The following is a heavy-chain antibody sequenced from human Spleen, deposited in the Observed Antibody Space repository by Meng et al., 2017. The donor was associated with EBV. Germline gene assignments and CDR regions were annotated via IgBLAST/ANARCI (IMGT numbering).Heavy chain of an antibody. CDR3: ASAPPGLPHDS. V-gene: IGHV4-34*01. CDR2: INHSGST. D-gene: IGHD5-12*01. J-gene: IGHJ4*02. CDR1: GGSFGGYY. Sequence: QGHLQRVAEGLLKPSETLSLTCAVYGGSFGGYYWTWIRQPPGKGLEWIGEINHSGSTNYNPSLKSRVTISVDTSKNQFSLNLISVTAADTAVYYCASAPPGLPHDSWGQGTLVTVSS.